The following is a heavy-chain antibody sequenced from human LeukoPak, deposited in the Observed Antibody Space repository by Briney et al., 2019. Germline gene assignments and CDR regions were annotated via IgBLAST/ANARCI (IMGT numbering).Heavy chain of an antibody. CDR2: ISYDGSNK. D-gene: IGHD7-27*01. V-gene: IGHV3-30*18. Sequence: PGRSLRLSCAASRFTFSCDRMQWVRQAPGKGLEWVAIISYDGSNKYYADSVKGRFTISRDNSKNTLSLLMNSLRAEDTAVFYCAKVRRPLGYFYARDVWGQGTTVTVS. CDR3: AKVRRPLGYFYARDV. J-gene: IGHJ6*02. CDR1: RFTFSCDR.